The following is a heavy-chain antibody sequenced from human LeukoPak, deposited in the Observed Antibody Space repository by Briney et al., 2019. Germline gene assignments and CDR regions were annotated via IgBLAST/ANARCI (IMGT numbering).Heavy chain of an antibody. V-gene: IGHV1-18*01. CDR1: GYTFTSYG. CDR2: ISAYNGNT. CDR3: ARGGQDPVVVPAAIDY. Sequence: ASVKVSCKASGYTFTSYGISWVRQAPGQGLAWMGWISAYNGNTNYAQKLQGRVTMTRDMSTSTVYMELSSLRSEDTAVYYCARGGQDPVVVPAAIDYWGQGTLVTVSS. J-gene: IGHJ4*02. D-gene: IGHD2-2*02.